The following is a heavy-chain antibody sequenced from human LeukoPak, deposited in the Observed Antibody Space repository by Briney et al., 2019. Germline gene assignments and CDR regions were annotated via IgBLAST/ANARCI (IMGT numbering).Heavy chain of an antibody. Sequence: SETLSLTCTVSGGSLNSYYWNWIRQPPGKGLEWIGYIFYSGNTNFNPSLKSRVTMSVDTSKNQFSLSLSSVTAADTAVYFCARADGPDVFDSWGQGTMVTVSS. CDR2: IFYSGNT. V-gene: IGHV4-59*01. CDR3: ARADGPDVFDS. CDR1: GGSLNSYY. J-gene: IGHJ3*02.